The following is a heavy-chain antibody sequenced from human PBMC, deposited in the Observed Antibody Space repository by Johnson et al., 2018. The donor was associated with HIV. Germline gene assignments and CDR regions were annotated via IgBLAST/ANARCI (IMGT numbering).Heavy chain of an antibody. CDR2: ISGSGGST. CDR1: GFTFSSYA. V-gene: IGHV3-23*01. D-gene: IGHD7-27*01. Sequence: VQLLESGGGLVQPGGSLRLSCPASGFTFSSYALRWVHQAPGKGLEWVSAISGSGGSTYYADSVKGRFTISRDNSKNTLYLQMNSLRAEDTAVYYCAKAVTGEGAFDIWGQGTMVTVSS. J-gene: IGHJ3*02. CDR3: AKAVTGEGAFDI.